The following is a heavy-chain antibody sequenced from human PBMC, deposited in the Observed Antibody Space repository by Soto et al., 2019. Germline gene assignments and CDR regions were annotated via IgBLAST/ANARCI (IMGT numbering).Heavy chain of an antibody. V-gene: IGHV1-69*13. J-gene: IGHJ6*02. D-gene: IGHD3-3*01. CDR2: IIPIFGTA. Sequence: SVKVSCKXSGGTFSSYAISWVRQAPGQGLEWMGGIIPIFGTANYAQKFQGRVTITADESTSTAYMELSSLRSEDTAVYYCARGHTIFGVAHNYYYGMDVWGQGTTVTVS. CDR1: GGTFSSYA. CDR3: ARGHTIFGVAHNYYYGMDV.